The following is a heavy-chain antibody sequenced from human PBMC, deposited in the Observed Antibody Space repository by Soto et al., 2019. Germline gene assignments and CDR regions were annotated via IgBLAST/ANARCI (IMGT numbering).Heavy chain of an antibody. Sequence: GESLKISCKASGYSFTSQWIAWVRQMPGKGLEWMGIILPADSDTRYNPSFQGQVTISADKSITTAYLQWSSLKASDTAMYYCARFFRGYYDIRGFYLDYWGQGTLVTVSS. CDR1: GYSFTSQW. CDR2: ILPADSDT. J-gene: IGHJ4*02. CDR3: ARFFRGYYDIRGFYLDY. V-gene: IGHV5-51*01. D-gene: IGHD3-22*01.